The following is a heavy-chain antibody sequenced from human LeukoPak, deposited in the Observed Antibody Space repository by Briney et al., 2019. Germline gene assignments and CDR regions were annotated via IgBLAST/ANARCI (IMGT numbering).Heavy chain of an antibody. Sequence: GGSLRLSCAASGFIVSSNYMSWVRQAPGKGLEWVSRINPDGSSSNYADSVKGRFTMSRDNAKSMVYLQMDGLRAEDTAVFSCVRQAVSGDSGIAYWGRGVLVTVSS. CDR3: VRQAVSGDSGIAY. CDR1: GFIVSSNY. D-gene: IGHD4-17*01. V-gene: IGHV3-74*01. CDR2: INPDGSSS. J-gene: IGHJ4*02.